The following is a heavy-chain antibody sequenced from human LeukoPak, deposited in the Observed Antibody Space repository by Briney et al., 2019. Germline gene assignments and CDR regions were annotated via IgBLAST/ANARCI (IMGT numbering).Heavy chain of an antibody. CDR1: GFTVSSDY. Sequence: TGGSLRLSCAASGFTVSSDYMSWVRQAPGKGLEWVSVIYSGGSTYYADSVKGRFTISRDNSKNTLYLQMNSLRAEDTAVYYCARGPTLWFGELAYAFDIWGQGTMVIVSS. CDR2: IYSGGST. V-gene: IGHV3-53*01. D-gene: IGHD3-10*01. CDR3: ARGPTLWFGELAYAFDI. J-gene: IGHJ3*02.